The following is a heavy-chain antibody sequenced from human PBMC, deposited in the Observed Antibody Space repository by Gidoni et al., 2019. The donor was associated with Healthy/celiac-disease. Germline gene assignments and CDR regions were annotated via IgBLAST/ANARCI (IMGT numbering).Heavy chain of an antibody. V-gene: IGHV3-64D*06. CDR1: GFTFSSYA. CDR2: ISSNGGST. Sequence: EVQLVESGGGLVQPGGSLRLSCSASGFTFSSYAMHWVRQAPGKGLEYVSAISSNGGSTYYADSVKGRFTISRDNSKNTLYLQMSSLRAEDTAVYYCVKDQYSSGWYTVDYWGQGTLVTVSP. CDR3: VKDQYSSGWYTVDY. D-gene: IGHD6-19*01. J-gene: IGHJ4*02.